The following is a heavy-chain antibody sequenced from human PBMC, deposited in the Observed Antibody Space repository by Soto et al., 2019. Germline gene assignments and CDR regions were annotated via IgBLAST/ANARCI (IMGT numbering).Heavy chain of an antibody. CDR3: ARDLWQQWLVPLDY. J-gene: IGHJ4*02. D-gene: IGHD6-19*01. Sequence: PAASVKVACKASGGTFSSYTISWVRQAPGQGLEWMGRIIPILGIANYAQKFQGRVTITADKSTSTAYMELSSLRSEDTAVYYCARDLWQQWLVPLDYWGLGTLVTVSS. CDR2: IIPILGIA. CDR1: GGTFSSYT. V-gene: IGHV1-69*04.